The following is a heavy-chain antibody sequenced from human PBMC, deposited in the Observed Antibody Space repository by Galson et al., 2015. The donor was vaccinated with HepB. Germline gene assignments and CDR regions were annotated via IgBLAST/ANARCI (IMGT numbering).Heavy chain of an antibody. Sequence: SVKVSCKASGYTFTSYGISWVRQAPGQGLEWMGWISTYNGKTNYAQKFQGRVTVTTDTSTSTAYMELRSLRSDDTAVCYCARVAINYDSGDYLHYYYGMDVWGQGTTVTVSS. J-gene: IGHJ6*02. CDR1: GYTFTSYG. V-gene: IGHV1-18*01. CDR2: ISTYNGKT. CDR3: ARVAINYDSGDYLHYYYGMDV. D-gene: IGHD3-22*01.